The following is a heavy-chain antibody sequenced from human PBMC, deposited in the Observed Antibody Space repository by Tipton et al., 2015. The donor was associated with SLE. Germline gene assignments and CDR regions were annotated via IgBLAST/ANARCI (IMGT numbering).Heavy chain of an antibody. D-gene: IGHD3-9*01. CDR3: ARGPALDSTGYYMDV. Sequence: GSLRLSCAASGFSVSDNYMSWVRQAPGKGLEWVSFIFAGGTTYYADSVRGRFTISRDNARNSVFLQMSSLRGEDTALYYCARGPALDSTGYYMDVWDKGTAVAVSS. CDR2: IFAGGTT. CDR1: GFSVSDNY. V-gene: IGHV3-69-1*02. J-gene: IGHJ6*03.